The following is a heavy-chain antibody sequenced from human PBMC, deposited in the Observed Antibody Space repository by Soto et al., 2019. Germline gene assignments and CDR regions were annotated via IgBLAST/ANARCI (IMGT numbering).Heavy chain of an antibody. J-gene: IGHJ4*02. CDR2: IYYSGST. CDR3: ARVGGLAARTFDY. CDR1: GGSISDFY. V-gene: IGHV4-59*01. D-gene: IGHD6-6*01. Sequence: SETLSLTCTVSGGSISDFYWSWIRQPPGEGLEWIGYIYYSGSTNYNPSLKSRVTISVDTSKNQFSLNLRSMSPADTAVYYCARVGGLAARTFDYWGPGTLVTVSS.